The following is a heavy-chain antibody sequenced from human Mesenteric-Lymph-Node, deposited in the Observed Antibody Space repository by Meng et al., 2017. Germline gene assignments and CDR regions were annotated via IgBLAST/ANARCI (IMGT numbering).Heavy chain of an antibody. D-gene: IGHD1-1*01. CDR2: IDPDGSDP. V-gene: IGHV3-74*03. CDR1: GFSFTDHW. J-gene: IGHJ1*01. Sequence: VQRVGSGGGVVQPGRSLILSCTASGFSFTDHWMHWVRQGPGKGPVWVSRIDPDGSDPTYADSVKGRFSISRDNAKNTVYLQMNSLRAEDSALYYCTNDRLNHWGQGALVTVSS. CDR3: TNDRLNH.